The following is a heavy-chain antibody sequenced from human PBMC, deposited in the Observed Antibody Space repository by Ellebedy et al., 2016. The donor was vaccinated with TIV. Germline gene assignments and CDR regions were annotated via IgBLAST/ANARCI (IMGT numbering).Heavy chain of an antibody. J-gene: IGHJ4*02. D-gene: IGHD3-3*01. CDR2: IYYSGNT. CDR3: ARRKVTIPRADAYFDY. V-gene: IGHV4-39*01. Sequence: SETLSLTXTVSGGSISSSSYYWGWIRQPPGKGLEWIRSIYYSGNTYYNPSLKSRVTISIDTSKNQFSLRLSSVTAADTAIYRCARRKVTIPRADAYFDYWGQGILVTVSS. CDR1: GGSISSSSYY.